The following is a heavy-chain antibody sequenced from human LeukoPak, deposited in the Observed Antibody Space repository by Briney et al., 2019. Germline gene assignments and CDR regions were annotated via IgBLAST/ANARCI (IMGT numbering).Heavy chain of an antibody. J-gene: IGHJ4*02. CDR2: TYTGRST. V-gene: IGHV3-53*01. CDR1: GISVSNNY. D-gene: IGHD6-13*01. Sequence: GGSLRLPCAASGISVSNNYMSWVRQAPGKGLEWVSVTYTGRSTYYADSVKGRFTIYRDNSKNMLYLQMNSLRAEDTAVYYCARVAAAGPVDYWGQGTLVTVSS. CDR3: ARVAAAGPVDY.